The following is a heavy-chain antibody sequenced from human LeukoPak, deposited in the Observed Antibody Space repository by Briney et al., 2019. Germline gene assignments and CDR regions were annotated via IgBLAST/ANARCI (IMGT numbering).Heavy chain of an antibody. CDR2: IYYSGST. CDR3: TNWGGVAGRPGYYGMDV. V-gene: IGHV4-39*01. J-gene: IGHJ6*02. D-gene: IGHD6-19*01. CDR1: GGSISSSSYY. Sequence: SETLSLTCTVSGGSISSSSYYWGWIRQPPGKGLEWIGSIYYSGSTYYNPSLKSRVTISVDTSKNQFSLQLSSVTPEDTAVYYCTNWGGVAGRPGYYGMDVWGQGTTVTVSS.